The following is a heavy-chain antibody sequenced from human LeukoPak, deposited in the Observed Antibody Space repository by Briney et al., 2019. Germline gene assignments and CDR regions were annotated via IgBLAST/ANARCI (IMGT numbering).Heavy chain of an antibody. CDR2: IKQDGSEK. CDR3: ARAVRSSGWVHDAFDI. Sequence: GGSLRLSCAASGFTFSSYWMSWVRQAPGKGLEWVANIKQDGSEKYYVDSVKGRFTISRDNAKNSLYLQMNSLRAEDTAVYYCARAVRSSGWVHDAFDIWGQGTMVTVSS. V-gene: IGHV3-7*03. D-gene: IGHD6-19*01. CDR1: GFTFSSYW. J-gene: IGHJ3*02.